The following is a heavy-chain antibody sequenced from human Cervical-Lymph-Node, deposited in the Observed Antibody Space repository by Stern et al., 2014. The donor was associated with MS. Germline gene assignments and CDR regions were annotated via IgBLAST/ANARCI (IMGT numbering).Heavy chain of an antibody. V-gene: IGHV1-46*01. D-gene: IGHD1-14*01. CDR1: RSTFTSQY. Sequence: QVQLVQSGAEVKKPGASVKLSCKASRSTFTSQYLHWVRQAPGQGLQWMGIINPSGGTTSYAQKFQGRVTMTRDTSTSTVYMELSSLRSEDTAVYYCARGYPEDYWGQGTLVTVSS. J-gene: IGHJ4*02. CDR2: INPSGGTT. CDR3: ARGYPEDY.